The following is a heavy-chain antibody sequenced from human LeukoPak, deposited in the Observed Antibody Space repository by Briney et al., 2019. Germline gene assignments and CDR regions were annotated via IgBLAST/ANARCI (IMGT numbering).Heavy chain of an antibody. V-gene: IGHV3-53*01. CDR1: GFTVSSNY. J-gene: IGHJ4*02. D-gene: IGHD5-12*01. CDR3: AKTPTITNPKFDY. Sequence: GGSLRLSCAASGFTVSSNYMSWVRQAPGKGLEWVSVIYSGGSTYYADSVKGRFTISRDNSKNTLYLQMNSLRAEDTAVYYCAKTPTITNPKFDYWGQGTLVTVSS. CDR2: IYSGGST.